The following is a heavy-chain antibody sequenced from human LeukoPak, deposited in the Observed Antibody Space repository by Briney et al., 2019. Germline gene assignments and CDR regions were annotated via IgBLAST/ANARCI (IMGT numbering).Heavy chain of an antibody. CDR2: ISPNSGGT. J-gene: IGHJ4*02. Sequence: ASVKVSCKASGYTFTGYYMHWVRQAPGQGLEWMGRISPNSGGTNYAQKFQGRVTMTRDTSISTAYMELSRLRSDDTAVYYCAREGDYDSSGYYFDYWGQGTLVTVSS. D-gene: IGHD3-22*01. CDR3: AREGDYDSSGYYFDY. CDR1: GYTFTGYY. V-gene: IGHV1-2*06.